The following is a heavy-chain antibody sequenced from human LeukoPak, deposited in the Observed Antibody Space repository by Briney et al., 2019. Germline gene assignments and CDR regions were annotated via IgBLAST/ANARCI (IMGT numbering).Heavy chain of an antibody. D-gene: IGHD6-25*01. CDR2: IWPDGSKK. CDR3: AKISSSAESNFDY. V-gene: IGHV3-30*02. J-gene: IGHJ4*02. CDR1: GFTFSTYA. Sequence: GGSLRLSCAASGFTFSTYAMHWVRQAPGRGLEWVAFIWPDGSKKYYADSVKGRFAISRENSKNTVYLQMNDLRPEDTALYFCAKISSSAESNFDYWGQGTLLTVSS.